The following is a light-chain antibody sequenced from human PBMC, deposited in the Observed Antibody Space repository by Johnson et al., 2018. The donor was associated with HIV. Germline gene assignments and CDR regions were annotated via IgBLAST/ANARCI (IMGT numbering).Light chain of an antibody. J-gene: IGLJ1*01. Sequence: QSVLTQPPSVSAAPGQKVTISCSGSSSNIGNNYVSWYQQLPGTAPKLLIYENNKRPSGIPDRFSGPKSGTSATLGITVLQTGDEADYYCGTWGGVFGTGTKVTVL. V-gene: IGLV1-51*02. CDR3: GTWGGV. CDR2: ENN. CDR1: SSNIGNNY.